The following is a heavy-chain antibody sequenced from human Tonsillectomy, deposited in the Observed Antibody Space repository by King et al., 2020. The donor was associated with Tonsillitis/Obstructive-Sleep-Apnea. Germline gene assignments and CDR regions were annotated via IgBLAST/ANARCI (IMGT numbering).Heavy chain of an antibody. Sequence: VQLVESGGGLVQPGGSLRLSCAASGFTFSSYAMSWVRQAPGKGLEWVSAISGSGGSTYYADSVKGRFTISRDNSKNTLYLQMNSLRAEDTDVYYCAKYDEDIVVVVAASFDYWGQGTLVTVSS. CDR2: ISGSGGST. D-gene: IGHD2-15*01. J-gene: IGHJ4*02. CDR3: AKYDEDIVVVVAASFDY. V-gene: IGHV3-23*04. CDR1: GFTFSSYA.